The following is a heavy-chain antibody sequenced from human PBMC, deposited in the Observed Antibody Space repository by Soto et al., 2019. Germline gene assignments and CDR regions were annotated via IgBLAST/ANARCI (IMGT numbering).Heavy chain of an antibody. V-gene: IGHV1-69*01. Sequence: QVQLVQSGAEVKKPGSSVKVSCKASGGTFSSYAISWVRQAPGQGLEWMGGIIPICGTANYAQKFQGRVTITAEESTSTAYMGLSSLRSEDTAVYYCARGSGVAATDWFFDLWGRGPLVTVSS. J-gene: IGHJ2*01. CDR2: IIPICGTA. CDR1: GGTFSSYA. D-gene: IGHD2-15*01. CDR3: ARGSGVAATDWFFDL.